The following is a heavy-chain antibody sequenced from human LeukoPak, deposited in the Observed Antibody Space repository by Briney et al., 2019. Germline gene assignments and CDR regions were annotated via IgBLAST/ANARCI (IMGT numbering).Heavy chain of an antibody. D-gene: IGHD2-15*01. J-gene: IGHJ3*02. V-gene: IGHV3-23*01. Sequence: GGSLRLSCAASGFTFSSYAMSWVRQAPGKGLEWVSAISGSGGSTYYADSVKGRLTISRDNSKNTLYLQMNSLRAEDTAVYYCALTRGGGYCSGGSCGDDAFDIWGQGTMVTVSS. CDR1: GFTFSSYA. CDR3: ALTRGGGYCSGGSCGDDAFDI. CDR2: ISGSGGST.